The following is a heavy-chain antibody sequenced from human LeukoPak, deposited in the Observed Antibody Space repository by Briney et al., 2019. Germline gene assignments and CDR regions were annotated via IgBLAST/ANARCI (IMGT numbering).Heavy chain of an antibody. CDR1: GFTFSSYS. CDR3: ARDRSSSSLYYYYGMDV. V-gene: IGHV3-21*01. CDR2: ISSSSSYI. Sequence: GGSLRLSCAASGFTFSSYSMNWVRQAPGKGLEWVSSISSSSSYIYYADSVKGRFTISRDNAKNSLYLQMNSLRAEGTAVYYCARDRSSSSLYYYYGMDVWGQGTTVTVSS. J-gene: IGHJ6*02. D-gene: IGHD6-6*01.